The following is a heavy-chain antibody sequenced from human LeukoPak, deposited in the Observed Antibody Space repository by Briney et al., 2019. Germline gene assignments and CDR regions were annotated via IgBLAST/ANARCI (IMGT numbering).Heavy chain of an antibody. CDR1: GGTFSSYA. CDR2: IIPIFGTA. Sequence: SVKVSCKASGGTFSSYAISWVRQAPGQGLEWMGGIIPIFGTANYAQKFQGRVTITADESTSTAYMELSSLRSEDMAVYYCASGYSSGWYPPNYYYYGMDVWGQGTTVTVSS. J-gene: IGHJ6*02. V-gene: IGHV1-69*01. CDR3: ASGYSSGWYPPNYYYYGMDV. D-gene: IGHD6-19*01.